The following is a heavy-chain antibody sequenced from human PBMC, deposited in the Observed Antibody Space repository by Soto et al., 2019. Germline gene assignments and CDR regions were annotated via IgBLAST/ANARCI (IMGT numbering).Heavy chain of an antibody. CDR1: GFTFDDYA. CDR2: ISWNSGSI. D-gene: IGHD3-10*01. CDR3: AKAQGSGSYLNWFDP. Sequence: GGPLRLSCAASGFTFDDYAMHWVRQAPGKGLEWVSGISWNSGSIGYADSVKGRFTISRDNAKNSLYLQMNSLRAEDTALYYCAKAQGSGSYLNWFDPWGQGTRVTVSS. V-gene: IGHV3-9*01. J-gene: IGHJ5*02.